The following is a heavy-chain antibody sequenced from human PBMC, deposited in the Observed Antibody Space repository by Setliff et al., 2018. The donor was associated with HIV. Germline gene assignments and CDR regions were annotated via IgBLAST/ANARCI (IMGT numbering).Heavy chain of an antibody. Sequence: SVKVSCKTSSDSFSNYAITWVRQAPGQGLEWMGGIVPKFGTPNYAERFQGRVTITADESTSTAYMELRNLRSDDTAVYYCAVSWYTTGRGDYWGPGTLVTVSS. J-gene: IGHJ4*02. V-gene: IGHV1-69*13. CDR2: IVPKFGTP. D-gene: IGHD3-10*01. CDR1: SDSFSNYA. CDR3: AVSWYTTGRGDY.